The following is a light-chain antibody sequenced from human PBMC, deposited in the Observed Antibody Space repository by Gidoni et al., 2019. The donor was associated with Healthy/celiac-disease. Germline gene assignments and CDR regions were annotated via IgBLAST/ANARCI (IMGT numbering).Light chain of an antibody. Sequence: QSALTQPASVSGSPGQSITISCTGTRSAVGGYNYVPWYQQHPGKAPKLMIYEVSNRPSGVSNRFSGSKSGNTASLTISGLQAEDEADYYCSSYTSSSTLVFGGGTKLTVL. V-gene: IGLV2-14*01. CDR1: RSAVGGYNY. CDR2: EVS. CDR3: SSYTSSSTLV. J-gene: IGLJ2*01.